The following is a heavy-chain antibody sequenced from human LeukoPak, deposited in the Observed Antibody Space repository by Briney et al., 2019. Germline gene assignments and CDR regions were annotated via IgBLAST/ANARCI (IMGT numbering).Heavy chain of an antibody. CDR2: IWYDGSNK. Sequence: GGSLRLSCAASGFIVSNNYMSWVRQAPGKGLEWVAVIWYDGSNKYYADSVKGRFTISRDNSKNTLYLQMNSLRAEDTAVYYCVREIVSGSYYAVFDYWGQGTLVTVSS. D-gene: IGHD1-26*01. CDR1: GFIVSNNY. V-gene: IGHV3-33*08. J-gene: IGHJ4*02. CDR3: VREIVSGSYYAVFDY.